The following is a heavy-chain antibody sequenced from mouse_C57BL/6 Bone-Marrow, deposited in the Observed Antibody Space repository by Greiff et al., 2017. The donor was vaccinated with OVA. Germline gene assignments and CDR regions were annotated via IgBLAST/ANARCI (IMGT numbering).Heavy chain of an antibody. J-gene: IGHJ2*01. CDR2: IDPTRGGT. Sequence: QVQLQQPGAELVKPGASVKLSCKASGYTFTSYWMHWVKQRPGRGLEWIGRIDPTRGGTKYNEKFKSKATLTVDKPSSTAYMQLSSLTSEDSAVYYCARGGFITTVVSHFDYWGQGTTLTVSS. CDR3: ARGGFITTVVSHFDY. CDR1: GYTFTSYW. D-gene: IGHD1-1*01. V-gene: IGHV1-72*01.